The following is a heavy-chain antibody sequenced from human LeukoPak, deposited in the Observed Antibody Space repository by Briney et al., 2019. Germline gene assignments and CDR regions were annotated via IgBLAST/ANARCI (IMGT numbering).Heavy chain of an antibody. CDR2: INWNGGRA. CDR3: ARVVATTWWDYYYYMDV. V-gene: IGHV3-20*04. Sequence: GSLRLSCAASGFTSVDYGMSCVRQALGEGLWWVSGINWNGGRAGYADSVKGRFTISRDNAKNSLYLQMNRLRAEDTALYYCARVVATTWWDYYYYMDVWGKGTTVTVSS. D-gene: IGHD5-12*01. CDR1: GFTSVDYG. J-gene: IGHJ6*03.